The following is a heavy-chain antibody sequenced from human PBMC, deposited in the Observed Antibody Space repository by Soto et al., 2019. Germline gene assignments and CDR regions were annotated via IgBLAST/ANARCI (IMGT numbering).Heavy chain of an antibody. V-gene: IGHV3-53*01. CDR3: ARSSNSIAAAGTGFDY. Sequence: PGGSLRLSCAASGFTVSSNYMSWVRQAPGKGLEWVSVIYSGGSTYYADSVKGRFTISRDNSKNTLYLQMNSLRAEGTAVYYCARSSNSIAAAGTGFDYWGQGTLVTVSS. D-gene: IGHD6-13*01. CDR2: IYSGGST. CDR1: GFTVSSNY. J-gene: IGHJ4*02.